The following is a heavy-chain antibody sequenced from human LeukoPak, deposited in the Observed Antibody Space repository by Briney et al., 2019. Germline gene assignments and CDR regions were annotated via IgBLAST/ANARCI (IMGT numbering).Heavy chain of an antibody. CDR1: GFTFSSYA. J-gene: IGHJ6*03. Sequence: PGGSLRLSCAASGFTFSSYAMSWVRQAPGKGLGLVSAISGSGGSTYYADSVKGRFTISRDNSKNTLYLQMNSLRAEDTAVYYCANSDFWSGIEYYYMDVWGKGTTVTVSS. CDR2: ISGSGGST. V-gene: IGHV3-23*01. D-gene: IGHD3-3*01. CDR3: ANSDFWSGIEYYYMDV.